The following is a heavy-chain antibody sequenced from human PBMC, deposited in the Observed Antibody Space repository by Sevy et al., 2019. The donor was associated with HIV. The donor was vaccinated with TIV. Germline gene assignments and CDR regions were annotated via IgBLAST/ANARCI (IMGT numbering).Heavy chain of an antibody. Sequence: ASVKVSCKASGYTFTGYYMHWVRQAPGQGLEWMGWINPNSGGTNYAQKFQGRVTMTRDTSISTAYMELSRLRSDDTAVYYCARVAGATVTINPPYYYYGMDVWGQGTTVTVSS. D-gene: IGHD4-17*01. CDR1: GYTFTGYY. CDR3: ARVAGATVTINPPYYYYGMDV. CDR2: INPNSGGT. J-gene: IGHJ6*02. V-gene: IGHV1-2*02.